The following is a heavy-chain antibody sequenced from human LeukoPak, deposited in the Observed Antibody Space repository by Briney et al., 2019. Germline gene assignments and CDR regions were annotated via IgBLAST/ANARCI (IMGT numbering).Heavy chain of an antibody. D-gene: IGHD2-21*02. Sequence: PGGSLRLSCAASGFTFRNFPMHWVRQAPGKGLEWLALKSPDGTSQYYADSVRGRFTISTDNSKNTLSLQMNSLTVEDTAMYYCVSDTADWGQGTLVTVSS. CDR3: VSDTAD. V-gene: IGHV3-30*01. CDR1: GFTFRNFP. J-gene: IGHJ4*02. CDR2: KSPDGTSQ.